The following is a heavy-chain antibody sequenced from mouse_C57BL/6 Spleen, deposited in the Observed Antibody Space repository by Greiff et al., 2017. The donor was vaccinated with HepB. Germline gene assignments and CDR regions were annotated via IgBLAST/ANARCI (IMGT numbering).Heavy chain of an antibody. CDR1: GFTFSDFY. CDR2: SRNKANDYTT. J-gene: IGHJ1*03. Sequence: EVQGVESGGGLVQSGRSLRLSCATSGFTFSDFYMEWVRQAPGKGLEWIAASRNKANDYTTEYSASVKGRFIVSRDTSQSILYLQMNALRAEDTAIYYCARDAPNYYGSSSWYFDVWGTGTTVTVSS. D-gene: IGHD1-1*01. V-gene: IGHV7-1*01. CDR3: ARDAPNYYGSSSWYFDV.